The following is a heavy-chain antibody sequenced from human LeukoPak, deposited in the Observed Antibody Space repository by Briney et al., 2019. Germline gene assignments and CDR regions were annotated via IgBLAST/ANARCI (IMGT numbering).Heavy chain of an antibody. CDR3: ARDIAAGIYFDY. CDR1: GGSISSYY. J-gene: IGHJ4*02. V-gene: IGHV4-4*07. CDR2: IYTSGST. D-gene: IGHD6-13*01. Sequence: SETLSLTCTVSGGSISSYYWSWIRQPAGKGLEWIGRIYTSGSTNYNPSLKSRVTMSADTSKNQFSLKLSSVTAADTAVYYCARDIAAGIYFDYWGQGTLVTVSS.